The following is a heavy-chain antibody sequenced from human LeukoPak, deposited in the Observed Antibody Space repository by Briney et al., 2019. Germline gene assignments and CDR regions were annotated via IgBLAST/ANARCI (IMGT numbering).Heavy chain of an antibody. CDR3: AKDTTIAAAGYGMDV. D-gene: IGHD6-13*01. CDR2: ISWNSGSI. CDR1: GFTFDDYA. V-gene: IGHV3-9*01. Sequence: QTGGSLRLSCAASGFTFDDYAMHWVRQAPGKGLEWVSGISWNSGSIGYADSVKGRFTVSRDNAKNSLYLQMNSLRAEDTALYYCAKDTTIAAAGYGMDVWGQGTTVTVSS. J-gene: IGHJ6*02.